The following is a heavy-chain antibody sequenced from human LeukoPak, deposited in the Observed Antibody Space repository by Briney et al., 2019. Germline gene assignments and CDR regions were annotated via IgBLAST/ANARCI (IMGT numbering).Heavy chain of an antibody. Sequence: ASVKVSCRASGYTFTSYYMHWVRQAPGQGLEWMGIINPSGGSTSYAQKFQGRVTMTRDTSTSTVYMELSSLRSEDTAVYYCARAGNTKYDSSGYSDYWGQGTLVTVSS. V-gene: IGHV1-46*01. D-gene: IGHD3-22*01. CDR3: ARAGNTKYDSSGYSDY. J-gene: IGHJ4*02. CDR2: INPSGGST. CDR1: GYTFTSYY.